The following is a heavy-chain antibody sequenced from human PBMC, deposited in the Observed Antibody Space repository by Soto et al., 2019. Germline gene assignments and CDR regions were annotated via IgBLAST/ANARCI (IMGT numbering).Heavy chain of an antibody. CDR3: ARSYYDFWSGPGWFDP. J-gene: IGHJ5*02. V-gene: IGHV3-53*01. Sequence: GGSLRLSCAASGFTVSSNYMSWVRQAPGKGLEWVSVIYSGGSTYYADSVKGRFTISRDNSKNTLYLQMNSLRAEDTAVYYCARSYYDFWSGPGWFDPWGQGTLVTVSS. D-gene: IGHD3-3*01. CDR2: IYSGGST. CDR1: GFTVSSNY.